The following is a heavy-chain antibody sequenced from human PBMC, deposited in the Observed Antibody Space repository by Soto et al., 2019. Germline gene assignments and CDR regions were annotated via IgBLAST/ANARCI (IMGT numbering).Heavy chain of an antibody. CDR1: GYTFTIYG. CDR3: ARDGGGGWYCSGSYYKYGVFDI. CDR2: ISAYNGNT. J-gene: IGHJ3*02. Sequence: ASVKVSCKASGYTFTIYGISWVLQAPGQGLEWMGWISAYNGNTNYAQKLQGRVTMTTDTSTSTAYMELRSLRSDDMAVYYCARDGGGGWYCSGSYYKYGVFDIWGQGTM. V-gene: IGHV1-18*03. D-gene: IGHD3-10*01.